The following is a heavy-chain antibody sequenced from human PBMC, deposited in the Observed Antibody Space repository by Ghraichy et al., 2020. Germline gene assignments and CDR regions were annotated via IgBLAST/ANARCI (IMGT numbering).Heavy chain of an antibody. CDR3: ARSGDIVLMVIDY. Sequence: TLSLTCAVSGGSISSSNWWSWVRQPPGKGLEWIGEIYHSGSTNYNPSLKSRVTISVDKSKNQFSLKLSSVTAADTAVYYCARSGDIVLMVIDYWGQGTLVTVSS. D-gene: IGHD2-8*01. V-gene: IGHV4-4*02. CDR1: GGSISSSNW. CDR2: IYHSGST. J-gene: IGHJ4*02.